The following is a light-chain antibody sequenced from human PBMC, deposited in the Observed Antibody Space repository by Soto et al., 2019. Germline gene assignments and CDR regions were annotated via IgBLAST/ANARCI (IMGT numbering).Light chain of an antibody. CDR1: QSLLHSNGHKY. CDR2: LGS. CDR3: LQALQTPYT. Sequence: DIVMTQSPLSLPVTPGEPASISCRSSQSLLHSNGHKYLDWYLQKPGQSPQLLIYLGSNRASGVPDRFSGSGSGTDLTLKISRVEAEDVGGYYCLQALQTPYTFGQGTTLEIK. V-gene: IGKV2-28*01. J-gene: IGKJ2*01.